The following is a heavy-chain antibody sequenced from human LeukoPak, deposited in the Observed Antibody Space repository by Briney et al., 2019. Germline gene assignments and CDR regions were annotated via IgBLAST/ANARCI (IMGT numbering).Heavy chain of an antibody. V-gene: IGHV4-59*08. Sequence: SETLSLTCTVSGGSISSYYWSWLRQPPGKGLEWIGYIYYSGSTNYNPSLKSRVTISVDTSKNQFSLKLSSVTAADTAVYYRARAQYSGSYYYWGQGTLVTVSS. CDR3: ARAQYSGSYYY. D-gene: IGHD1-26*01. J-gene: IGHJ4*02. CDR1: GGSISSYY. CDR2: IYYSGST.